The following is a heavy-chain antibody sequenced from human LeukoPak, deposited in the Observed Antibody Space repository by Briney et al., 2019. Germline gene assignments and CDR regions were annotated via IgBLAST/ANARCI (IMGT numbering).Heavy chain of an antibody. CDR3: AKAERILLPDY. D-gene: IGHD2-15*01. CDR2: ISGSGDST. V-gene: IGHV3-23*01. CDR1: GFTFSSYA. J-gene: IGHJ4*02. Sequence: GGSLRLSCAASGFTFSSYAMSWVRQAPGKGLEWVSAISGSGDSTYYADPVKGRFTISRDNSKNTLYLQMRAEDTAVYYCAKAERILLPDYWGQGTLVTVSS.